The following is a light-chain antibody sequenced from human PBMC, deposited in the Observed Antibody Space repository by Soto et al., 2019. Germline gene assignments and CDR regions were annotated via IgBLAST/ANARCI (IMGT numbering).Light chain of an antibody. CDR2: GAS. CDR3: QQYNNWPRT. Sequence: EIVMTQSPGTLSVSPGERATLSCRASQSVNSSYLAWYQQKPGQAPRPLIYGASTRATGIPARFSGSGSGTEFTLTISRLQPEDFAVYYCQQYNNWPRTFGQGTKVDNK. J-gene: IGKJ1*01. V-gene: IGKV3-15*01. CDR1: QSVNSSY.